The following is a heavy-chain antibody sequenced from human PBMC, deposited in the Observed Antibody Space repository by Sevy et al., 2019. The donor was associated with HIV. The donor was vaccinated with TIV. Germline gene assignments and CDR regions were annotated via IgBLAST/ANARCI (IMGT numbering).Heavy chain of an antibody. CDR3: ARVAAENYYYGMDV. CDR1: GYTFTGYY. CDR2: INPKSGGT. D-gene: IGHD6-13*01. J-gene: IGHJ6*02. V-gene: IGHV1-2*02. Sequence: ASVKVSCKASGYTFTGYYMHWVRQAPGQGLEWMGWINPKSGGTNYAQRFQGRVTMTRDTSISTAYMELSRLRSDDTAVYYCARVAAENYYYGMDVWGQGTTVTVSS.